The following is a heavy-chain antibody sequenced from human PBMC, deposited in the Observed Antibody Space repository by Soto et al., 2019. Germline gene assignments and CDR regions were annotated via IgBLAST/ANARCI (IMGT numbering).Heavy chain of an antibody. CDR2: INWNDDE. D-gene: IGHD2-15*01. CDR3: AHRHDLGGFDI. CDR1: GFSLNTRAVG. V-gene: IGHV2-5*01. Sequence: QITLKESGPTLVKPTQTLTLTCTFSGFSLNTRAVGVGWIRQAPGKALEWLALINWNDDERYSPSLKDRLTIIKDTSKNHVVLTMTNIGPVDTATYYCAHRHDLGGFDIWGQGTAVTVSS. J-gene: IGHJ3*02.